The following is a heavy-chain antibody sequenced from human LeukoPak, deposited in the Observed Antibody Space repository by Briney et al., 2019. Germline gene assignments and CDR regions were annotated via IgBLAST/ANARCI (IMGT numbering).Heavy chain of an antibody. CDR1: GGSISSFS. CDR3: ARGTYYYGSGAPLSRYYYFDY. J-gene: IGHJ4*02. V-gene: IGHV4-59*12. Sequence: SETLSLTCIVSGGSISSFSWSWIRQPPGKGLEWIGYIYYSGSTNYNPSLKSRVTISVDTSKNQFSLKLSSVTAADTAVYYCARGTYYYGSGAPLSRYYYFDYWGQGTLVTVSS. D-gene: IGHD3-10*01. CDR2: IYYSGST.